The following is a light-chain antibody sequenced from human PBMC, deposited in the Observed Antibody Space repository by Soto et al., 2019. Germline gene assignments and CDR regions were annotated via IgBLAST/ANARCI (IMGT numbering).Light chain of an antibody. V-gene: IGKV1-5*01. Sequence: TPSVCLGARVTITCRASVRISTWLAWYQQKPGGAPRVLIYCASSRQSGVPSRFSGSGSGTEFTLTISSLQSEDFAVYYCHQYNSWSPWTFGQGTKVDIK. CDR1: VRISTW. CDR3: HQYNSWSPWT. CDR2: CAS. J-gene: IGKJ1*01.